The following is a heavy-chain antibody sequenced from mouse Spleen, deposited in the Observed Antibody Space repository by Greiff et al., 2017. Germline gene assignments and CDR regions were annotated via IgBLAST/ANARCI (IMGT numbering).Heavy chain of an antibody. CDR1: GYTFTDYN. Sequence: DVKLQESGPELVKPGTSVKIPCKASGYTFTDYNMDWVRQSHGKSLEWIGDINPNNGGTIYNQKFKGKATLTVDKSSSTAYMELRSLTSEDTAVYYCARPYTNYGAWFAYWGQGTLVTVSA. D-gene: IGHD2-5*01. V-gene: IGHV1-18*01. CDR3: ARPYTNYGAWFAY. CDR2: INPNNGGT. J-gene: IGHJ3*01.